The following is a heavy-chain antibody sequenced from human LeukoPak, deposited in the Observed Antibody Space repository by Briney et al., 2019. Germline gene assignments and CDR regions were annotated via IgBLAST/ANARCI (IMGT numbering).Heavy chain of an antibody. Sequence: GGSLRLSCTAPGFTFSSYAIHWIRQAPGKGLEWVALVWHDGSNKYYADSVKGRFTISRDNSKNTLYLQMNSLRAEDTAVYYCAKDIGMVRESEFDYWGQGTLVTVSS. D-gene: IGHD3-10*01. J-gene: IGHJ4*02. CDR2: VWHDGSNK. CDR1: GFTFSSYA. V-gene: IGHV3-33*06. CDR3: AKDIGMVRESEFDY.